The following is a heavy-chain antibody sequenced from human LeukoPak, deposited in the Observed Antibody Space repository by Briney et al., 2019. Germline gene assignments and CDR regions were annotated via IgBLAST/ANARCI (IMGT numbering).Heavy chain of an antibody. V-gene: IGHV4-59*01. CDR3: ARADPNASGYFYRFNWFDP. CDR2: IYYSGST. D-gene: IGHD3-10*01. Sequence: SETLSLTCTVSGGSISSYYWNWVRHPPGKGLEWIGNIYYSGSTNYNPSLKSRVTISLDTSKFQFSLRLNSVTAADTAVYYCARADPNASGYFYRFNWFDPWGQGTLVTVSS. J-gene: IGHJ5*02. CDR1: GGSISSYY.